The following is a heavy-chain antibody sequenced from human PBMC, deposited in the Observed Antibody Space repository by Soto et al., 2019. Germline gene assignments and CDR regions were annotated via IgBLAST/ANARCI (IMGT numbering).Heavy chain of an antibody. D-gene: IGHD3-22*01. CDR3: ARSSPDYYDSSAFDY. CDR2: ISAYNGNT. V-gene: IGHV1-18*01. Sequence: ASVKVSCKASGYTFTSYGISWVRQAPGQGLEWMGWISAYNGNTNYAQKLQGRVTMTTDTSTSTAYMELRSLRSDDTAVYYCARSSPDYYDSSAFDYWGQGTLVTVS. CDR1: GYTFTSYG. J-gene: IGHJ4*02.